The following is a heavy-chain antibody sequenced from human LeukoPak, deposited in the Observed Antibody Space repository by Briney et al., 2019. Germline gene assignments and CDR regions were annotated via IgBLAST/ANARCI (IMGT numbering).Heavy chain of an antibody. CDR1: GFSVSSNY. Sequence: GGSLRLSCAASGFSVSSNYVSWVRQAPGKGLEWVSVIYSGGTTYYADSIKGRFTISRDNSKNTLYLQMNSLRAEDTAVYYCAGRYDSSGYPLHWGQGTPVTVSS. D-gene: IGHD3-22*01. J-gene: IGHJ4*02. CDR2: IYSGGTT. V-gene: IGHV3-53*01. CDR3: AGRYDSSGYPLH.